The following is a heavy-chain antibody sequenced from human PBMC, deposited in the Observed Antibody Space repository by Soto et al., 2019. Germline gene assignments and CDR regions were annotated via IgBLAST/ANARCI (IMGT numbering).Heavy chain of an antibody. CDR3: AREWEKKGMDV. D-gene: IGHD1-26*01. J-gene: IGHJ6*02. CDR1: GFTFIDYY. V-gene: IGHV3-11*05. CDR2: ISSSSSYT. Sequence: VGSLRLSCGASGFTFIDYYRSWIRQAPGKGLEWVSYISSSSSYTNYADSVKGRFTISRDNAKNSLYLQMNSLRAEDTAVYYCAREWEKKGMDVWGQGPTVTVSS.